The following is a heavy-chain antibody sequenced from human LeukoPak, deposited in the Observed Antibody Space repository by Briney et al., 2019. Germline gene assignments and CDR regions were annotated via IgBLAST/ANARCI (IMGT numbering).Heavy chain of an antibody. Sequence: SETLSLTCAVSGGSINSSGYSWSWIRQPPGQGLEWIGDIFHSGSTYRNPSLKNRLFMSVDTSKNQCSLQLNSVTAADTAVYFCARSRNDAFDIWGLGTMVTVSS. CDR1: GGSINSSGYS. CDR3: ARSRNDAFDI. V-gene: IGHV4-30-2*01. J-gene: IGHJ3*02. CDR2: IFHSGST.